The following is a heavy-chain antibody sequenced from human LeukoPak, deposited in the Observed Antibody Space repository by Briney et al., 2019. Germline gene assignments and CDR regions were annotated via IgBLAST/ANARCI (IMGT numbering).Heavy chain of an antibody. V-gene: IGHV3-72*01. Sequence: PSETLSLTCAVSGGSISSSNWWGWVRQPPGKGLEWVGRTRNKANSYTTEYAASVKGRFTISRDDSKNSLYLQMNSLKTEDTAVYYCAREISPGNAFDYWGQGTLVTVSS. CDR1: GGSISSSNW. CDR3: AREISPGNAFDY. CDR2: TRNKANSYTT. D-gene: IGHD3-3*01. J-gene: IGHJ4*02.